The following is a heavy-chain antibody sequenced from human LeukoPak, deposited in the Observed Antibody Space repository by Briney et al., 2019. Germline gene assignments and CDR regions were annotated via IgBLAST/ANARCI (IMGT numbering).Heavy chain of an antibody. CDR2: IYYSGNT. V-gene: IGHV4-39*07. Sequence: PSETLSLTCTVSGGSIISSSYYWGWLRQPPGKGLEWIGSIYYSGNTDYNPSLKSRVTISVETSKNQFSLKLSSVTAADTAVYYCARDRFDDSSGYYYHYYYYMDVWGKGTTVTVSS. D-gene: IGHD3-22*01. J-gene: IGHJ6*03. CDR1: GGSIISSSYY. CDR3: ARDRFDDSSGYYYHYYYYMDV.